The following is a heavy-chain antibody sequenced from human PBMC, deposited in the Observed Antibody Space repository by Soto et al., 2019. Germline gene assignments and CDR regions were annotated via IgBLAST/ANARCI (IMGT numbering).Heavy chain of an antibody. CDR3: ARVPISGDYDILTGEIDF. Sequence: QVQLVQSGAEVKKPGASVKVSCKASGYNFFSYGIGWVRQAPGQGLEWMGWISDYKGKTYYAQKFQGRVTMTTDRSASTAYMDLRSLKSDDTAVYYCARVPISGDYDILTGEIDFWGQGTRVTVSS. J-gene: IGHJ4*02. CDR1: GYNFFSYG. CDR2: ISDYKGKT. V-gene: IGHV1-18*01. D-gene: IGHD3-9*01.